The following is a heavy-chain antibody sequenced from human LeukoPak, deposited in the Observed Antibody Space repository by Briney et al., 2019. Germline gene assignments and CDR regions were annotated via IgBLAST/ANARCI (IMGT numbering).Heavy chain of an antibody. V-gene: IGHV1-46*01. CDR3: ARDNSVGETAWWFDP. J-gene: IGHJ5*02. Sequence: ASVKVSCRASGYSFTSYYMRWVRQAPGQGLEWMGLINPSGSSTTYAQRFQGRVTMTRDISTSTDYMELTSLTSDDTAMYYCARDNSVGETAWWFDPWGQGTLVTVSS. CDR2: INPSGSST. CDR1: GYSFTSYY. D-gene: IGHD1-26*01.